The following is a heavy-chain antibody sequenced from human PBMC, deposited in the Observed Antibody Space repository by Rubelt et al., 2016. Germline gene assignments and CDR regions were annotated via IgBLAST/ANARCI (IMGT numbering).Heavy chain of an antibody. CDR3: ARVLSGYCTNGVCQPYYYYYGMDI. Sequence: GRGSYYWSWIRQPPGKGLEWIGYIYYSGSTNYNPSLKSRVTISVDTSKNQFSLKLSSVTAADTAVYYCARVLSGYCTNGVCQPYYYYYGMDIWGQGTTVTVPS. D-gene: IGHD2-8*01. J-gene: IGHJ6*02. CDR2: IYYSGST. V-gene: IGHV4-61*01. CDR1: GRGSYY.